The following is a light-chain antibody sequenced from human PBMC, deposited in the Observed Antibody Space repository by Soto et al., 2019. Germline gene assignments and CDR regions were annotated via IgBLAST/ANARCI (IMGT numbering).Light chain of an antibody. V-gene: IGKV3-11*01. CDR2: DAS. J-gene: IGKJ5*01. Sequence: EIVLTQSPATLSLSPGERATLSCRASQSIASSLASFQQQPGQAPRLLIYDASNRATGIPGRFSGSGSGTDFTLTISSLEPEDFAVYYCQQRGKGITFGQGTRLEIK. CDR3: QQRGKGIT. CDR1: QSIASS.